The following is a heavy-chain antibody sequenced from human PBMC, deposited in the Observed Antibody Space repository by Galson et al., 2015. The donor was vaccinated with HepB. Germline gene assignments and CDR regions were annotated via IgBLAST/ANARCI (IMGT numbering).Heavy chain of an antibody. CDR2: ISGSGEIT. CDR3: AKVAILGATPHYFDF. V-gene: IGHV3-23*01. CDR1: GFTFTRYS. J-gene: IGHJ4*02. Sequence: SLRLSCAASGFTFTRYSMDWVRQAPGKGLEWVSAISGSGEITYFADSVRGRFTTFRDNSRNTLHLQMDNLRVEDTALYYCAKVAILGATPHYFDFLGQGTLVTVSS. D-gene: IGHD3-16*01.